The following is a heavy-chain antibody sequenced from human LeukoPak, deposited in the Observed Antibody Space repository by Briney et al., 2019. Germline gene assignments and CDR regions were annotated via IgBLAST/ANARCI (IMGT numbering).Heavy chain of an antibody. D-gene: IGHD6-19*01. J-gene: IGHJ4*02. V-gene: IGHV4-59*01. CDR1: GASISSYY. CDR3: ARGAGWYGY. CDR2: INYSGST. Sequence: SETLSLTCTVSGASISSYYWSWLRQPPGKGLEWTAYINYSGSTNYNPSLKSRVTISVDTSKNQFSLKLTSVSAADTAVYYCARGAGWYGYWGQGTLVTVSS.